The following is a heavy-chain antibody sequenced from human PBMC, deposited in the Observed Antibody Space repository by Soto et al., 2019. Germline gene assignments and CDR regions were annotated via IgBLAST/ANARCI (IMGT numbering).Heavy chain of an antibody. CDR1: GFTFSDHY. D-gene: IGHD6-6*01. V-gene: IGHV3-23*01. CDR2: IIGSGSST. CDR3: AKMYSRSSGVVY. J-gene: IGHJ4*02. Sequence: GGSLRLSCPASGFTFSDHYMDRVRQAPGKGLEWVSAIIGSGSSTYYAACVKGRFTITRDNSKHTLELQMNSLRAQDRAVYYCAKMYSRSSGVVYGCQRILVTVSS.